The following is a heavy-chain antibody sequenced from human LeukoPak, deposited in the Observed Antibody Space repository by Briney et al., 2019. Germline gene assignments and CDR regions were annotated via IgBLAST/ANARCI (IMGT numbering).Heavy chain of an antibody. V-gene: IGHV3-74*01. J-gene: IGHJ2*01. CDR1: GFTFTTYW. D-gene: IGHD4-17*01. Sequence: GGSLRLSCAAFGFTFTTYWMHWVRQAPGKGLVWVSRIKSDGTSTSYADSVKGRFTISRDNAKNTLYLQMNSLRAEDTAVYYCARGHGDFPVNYYFDLWGRGTLVTVSS. CDR2: IKSDGTST. CDR3: ARGHGDFPVNYYFDL.